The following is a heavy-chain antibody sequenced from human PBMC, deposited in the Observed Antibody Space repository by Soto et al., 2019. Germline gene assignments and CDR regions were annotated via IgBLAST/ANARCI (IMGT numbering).Heavy chain of an antibody. CDR1: GGSISGYY. CDR3: ARILGSGHSDY. J-gene: IGHJ4*02. Sequence: PSETLSLTCTVSGGSISGYYWTWIRQPPGKALEWIGYIYYNGRTSYNPSFESRVTILVDTSKNQFSLKVSSVTAADTAVYYCARILGSGHSDYWGQGTLVTVSS. CDR2: IYYNGRT. D-gene: IGHD6-19*01. V-gene: IGHV4-59*01.